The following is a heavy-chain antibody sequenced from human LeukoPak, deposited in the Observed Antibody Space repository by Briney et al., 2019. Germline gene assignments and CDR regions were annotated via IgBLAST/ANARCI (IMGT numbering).Heavy chain of an antibody. CDR2: IVVGSGNT. CDR1: GFTFTGSA. V-gene: IGHV1-58*02. CDR3: AAVASKRYYYYYGMDV. Sequence: SVKVSCKASGFTFTGSAMQWVRQARGQRLEWIGWIVVGSGNTNYAQKFQERVTITRDMSTSTAYMELSSLRSEETAVYYCAAVASKRYYYYYGMDVWGQGTTVTVSS. J-gene: IGHJ6*02.